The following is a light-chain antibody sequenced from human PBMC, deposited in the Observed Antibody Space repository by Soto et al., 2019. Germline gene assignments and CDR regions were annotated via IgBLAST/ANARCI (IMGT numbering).Light chain of an antibody. CDR2: DTS. V-gene: IGKV3-15*01. J-gene: IGKJ5*01. Sequence: IVMTKSPATLSVSPGEIATLYYSASQSVSNKLAWYQHKPGQAPRVLIYDTSTRAAGIPARFSGSGSGTDFTLTISSLQSEDFAVYYCQQYNTWRSITFGQGTRLEIK. CDR3: QQYNTWRSIT. CDR1: QSVSNK.